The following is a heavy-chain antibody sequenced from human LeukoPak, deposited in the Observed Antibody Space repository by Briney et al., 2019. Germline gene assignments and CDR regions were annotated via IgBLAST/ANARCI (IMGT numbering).Heavy chain of an antibody. D-gene: IGHD2-15*01. CDR3: ARGSNLVVVVAATTSFDY. V-gene: IGHV4-34*01. CDR2: ISHSGST. Sequence: PSETLSLTCTVSGGSISSYYWSWIRQPPGKGLEWIGEISHSGSTNYNPSLKSRVTISVDTSKNQFSLKLSSVTAADTAVYYCARGSNLVVVVAATTSFDYWGQGTLVTVSS. CDR1: GGSISSYY. J-gene: IGHJ4*02.